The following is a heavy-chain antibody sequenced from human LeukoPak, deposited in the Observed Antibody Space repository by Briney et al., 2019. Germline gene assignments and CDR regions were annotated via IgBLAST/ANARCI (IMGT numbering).Heavy chain of an antibody. CDR2: IYTSGGT. J-gene: IGHJ6*03. D-gene: IGHD2-2*01. CDR3: ARGPPYCSSTSCPDYYYYYMDV. V-gene: IGHV4-4*07. Sequence: SETLSLTCTVSGGSISSYYWSWIRQPAGKGLEWIGRIYTSGGTNYNPSLKSRVTMSVDTSKNQFSLKLSSVTAADTAVYYCARGPPYCSSTSCPDYYYYYMDVWGKGTTVTISS. CDR1: GGSISSYY.